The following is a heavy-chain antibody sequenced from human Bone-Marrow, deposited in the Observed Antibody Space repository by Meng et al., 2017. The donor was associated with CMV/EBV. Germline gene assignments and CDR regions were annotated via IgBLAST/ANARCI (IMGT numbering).Heavy chain of an antibody. CDR2: IYSGGST. CDR3: ARGETYYDFWSGYYTDIY. CDR1: GFTVSSNY. V-gene: IGHV3-66*02. Sequence: GESLKISCAASGFTVSSNYMSWVRQAPGKGLEWVSVIYSGGSTYYADSVKGRFTISRDNSKNTLYLQMNSLRAEDTAVYYCARGETYYDFWSGYYTDIYWGQGTLVTVSS. J-gene: IGHJ4*02. D-gene: IGHD3-3*01.